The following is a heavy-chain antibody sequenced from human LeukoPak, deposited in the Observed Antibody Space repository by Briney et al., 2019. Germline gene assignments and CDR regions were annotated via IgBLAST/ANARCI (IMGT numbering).Heavy chain of an antibody. Sequence: GGSLRLSCAASGFTFDDYAMPWVRHAPGKGLEWVSGISWNSGSIGYADSVKGRFTISRDNAKNSLYLQMNSLRAEDTALYYCAKDLYYYDSSGYWMNAFDIWGQGTMVTVSS. CDR2: ISWNSGSI. J-gene: IGHJ3*02. CDR1: GFTFDDYA. CDR3: AKDLYYYDSSGYWMNAFDI. V-gene: IGHV3-9*01. D-gene: IGHD3-22*01.